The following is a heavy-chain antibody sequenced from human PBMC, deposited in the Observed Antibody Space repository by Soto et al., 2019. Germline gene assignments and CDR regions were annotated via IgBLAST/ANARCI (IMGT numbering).Heavy chain of an antibody. J-gene: IGHJ5*02. CDR3: ARGRGNSTPTPQENWFDP. D-gene: IGHD3-3*02. CDR2: IYHSGST. Sequence: QLQLQESGSGLVKPSQTLSLTCAVSGGSISSGGYSWSWIRQPPGKGLEWIGYIYHSGSTYYTPSLRSGVTISVDRSKTQFSLKLSSVTAADTAVYYCARGRGNSTPTPQENWFDPWAREPWSPSPQ. CDR1: GGSISSGGYS. V-gene: IGHV4-30-2*01.